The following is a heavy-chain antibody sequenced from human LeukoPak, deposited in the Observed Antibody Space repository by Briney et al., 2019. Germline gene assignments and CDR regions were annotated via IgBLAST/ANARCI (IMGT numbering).Heavy chain of an antibody. D-gene: IGHD5-18*01. Sequence: GGSLRLSCAASGFTFSGSAMHWVRQASGKGLEWVGRIRSKANSYATAYAASVKGRFTISRDDSKNTAYLQMNSLKTEDTAVYYCAKDITAMVFGAFDIWGQGTMVTVSS. V-gene: IGHV3-73*01. CDR2: IRSKANSYAT. CDR1: GFTFSGSA. J-gene: IGHJ3*02. CDR3: AKDITAMVFGAFDI.